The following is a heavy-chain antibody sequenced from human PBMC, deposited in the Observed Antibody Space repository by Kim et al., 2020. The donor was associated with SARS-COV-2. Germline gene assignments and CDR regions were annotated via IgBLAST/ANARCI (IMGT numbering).Heavy chain of an antibody. CDR3: ARLAGANNY. D-gene: IGHD1-26*01. Sequence: SETLSLTCAVYNGSFSGYYWSWIRQPPGKGLEWIGEISHSGSTNYNQSLKSRVTISVDTSKNQFSLELSSVTAADTAVYYCARLAGANNYWGQGTLVTVSS. CDR1: NGSFSGYY. V-gene: IGHV4-34*01. CDR2: ISHSGST. J-gene: IGHJ4*02.